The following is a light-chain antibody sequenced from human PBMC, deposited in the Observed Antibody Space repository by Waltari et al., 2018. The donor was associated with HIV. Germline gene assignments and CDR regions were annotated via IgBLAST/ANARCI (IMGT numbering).Light chain of an antibody. CDR3: MHGQQTPV. V-gene: IGKV2-28*01. Sequence: DIAMIQSPDSLAVSPGEPASISCRSSQSLLHNNGHNYLDWYIQRPGQAPELLIYLASRRAPGVPDRIAGSGSGTDFILKISRVEPEDVGVYYCMHGQQTPVFGQGTQVEV. CDR2: LAS. CDR1: QSLLHNNGHNY. J-gene: IGKJ1*01.